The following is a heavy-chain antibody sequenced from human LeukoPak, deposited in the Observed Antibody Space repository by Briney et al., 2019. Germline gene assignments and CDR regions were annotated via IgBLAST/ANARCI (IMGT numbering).Heavy chain of an antibody. CDR1: GFTFSSYA. CDR3: ARDLIRDSGSYLGLDY. J-gene: IGHJ4*02. D-gene: IGHD1-26*01. Sequence: PGRSLRLPCAASGFTFSSYAMHWVRQAPGKGLEWVAVISYDGSNKYYADSVKGRFTISRDNSKNTLYLQMNSLRAEDTAVYYCARDLIRDSGSYLGLDYWGQGTLVTVSS. V-gene: IGHV3-30-3*01. CDR2: ISYDGSNK.